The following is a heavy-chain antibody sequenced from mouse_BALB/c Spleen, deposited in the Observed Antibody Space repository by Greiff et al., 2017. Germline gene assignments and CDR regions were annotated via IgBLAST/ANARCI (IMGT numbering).Heavy chain of an antibody. J-gene: IGHJ3*01. CDR2: IYPSDSYT. V-gene: IGHV1-69*02. CDR1: GYTFTSYW. D-gene: IGHD2-4*01. CDR3: TRVEGYDYETWFAY. Sequence: QVQLQQPGAELVRPGASVKLSCKASGYTFTSYWINWVKQRPGQGLEWIGNIYPSDSYTNYNQKFKDKATLTVDKSSSTAYMQLSSPTSEDSAVYYCTRVEGYDYETWFAYWGQGTLVTVSA.